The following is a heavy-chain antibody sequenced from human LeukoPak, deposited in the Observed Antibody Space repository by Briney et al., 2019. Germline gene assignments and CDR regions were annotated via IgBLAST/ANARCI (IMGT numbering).Heavy chain of an antibody. V-gene: IGHV3-11*04. Sequence: GGSLRLSCAASGFTVSNNYISWVRQAPGKGLEWVSYISSSGSTIYYADSVKGRFTISRDNAKNSLYLQMNSLRAEDTAVYYCARANRYYYDSSGYYTSYFDYWGQGTLVTVSS. CDR1: GFTVSNNY. J-gene: IGHJ4*02. CDR3: ARANRYYYDSSGYYTSYFDY. CDR2: ISSSGSTI. D-gene: IGHD3-22*01.